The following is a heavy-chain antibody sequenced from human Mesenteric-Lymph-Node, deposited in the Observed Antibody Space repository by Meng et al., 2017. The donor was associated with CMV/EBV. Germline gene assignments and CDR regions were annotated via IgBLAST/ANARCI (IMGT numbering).Heavy chain of an antibody. J-gene: IGHJ6*02. D-gene: IGHD3-3*01. CDR3: GRDHGFWSGWGPHYDYRAMDV. V-gene: IGHV3-7*01. CDR2: IKQDGSEK. CDR1: GFTFGSHW. Sequence: GGSLRLSCAASGFTFGSHWMTWVRQAPGKGLEWVANIKQDGSEKIYVDSVRGRFSISRDNAENSLYLQMNSLRADDTAVYYCGRDHGFWSGWGPHYDYRAMDVWGQGTTVTVSS.